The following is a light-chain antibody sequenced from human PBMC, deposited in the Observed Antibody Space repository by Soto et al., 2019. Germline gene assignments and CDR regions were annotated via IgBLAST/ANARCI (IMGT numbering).Light chain of an antibody. J-gene: IGKJ1*01. CDR1: QSISSW. V-gene: IGKV1-5*03. CDR3: QQYNNYPWT. Sequence: DLQMTQSPSTLSASVGDRVTITCRASQSISSWLAWYQQKPGKAPKLLIYKASSLESGVPSRFSGSGSGTEFNLTISSLQPDDFATYYCQQYNNYPWTFGQGTKVEIK. CDR2: KAS.